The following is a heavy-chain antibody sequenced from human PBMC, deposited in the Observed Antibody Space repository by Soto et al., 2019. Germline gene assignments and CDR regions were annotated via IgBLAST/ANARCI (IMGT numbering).Heavy chain of an antibody. V-gene: IGHV3-30-3*01. D-gene: IGHD3-22*01. J-gene: IGHJ4*02. CDR3: AGESSYDSSGYSGYYFDY. CDR1: GFTFSSYA. Sequence: QVQLVESGGGVVQPGRSLRLSCAASGFTFSSYAMHWVRQAPGKGLEWVAVISYDGSNKYYADSVKGRFTISRDNSKNTLYRQMNSLRAEDTAVYYCAGESSYDSSGYSGYYFDYWGQGTLVTVSS. CDR2: ISYDGSNK.